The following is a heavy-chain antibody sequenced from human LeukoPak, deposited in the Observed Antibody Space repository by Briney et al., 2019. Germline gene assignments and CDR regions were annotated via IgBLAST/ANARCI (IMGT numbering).Heavy chain of an antibody. V-gene: IGHV4-34*01. CDR3: ARTIKRISYYFDY. CDR1: GGSFSGYY. J-gene: IGHJ4*02. Sequence: PSETLSLTCAVYGGSFSGYYWSWIRQPPGKGLEWIGEINHSGSTNYNPSLKSRVTISVDTSKNQFSLKLSSVTAADTAVYYCARTIKRISYYFDYWGQGTLVTVSP. CDR2: INHSGST. D-gene: IGHD3-10*01.